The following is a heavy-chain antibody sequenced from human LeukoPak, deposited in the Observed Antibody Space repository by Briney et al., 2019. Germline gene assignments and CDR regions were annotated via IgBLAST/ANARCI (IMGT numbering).Heavy chain of an antibody. CDR2: ISAYNGNT. CDR3: ARGSYVEMVPYYYYGMDV. CDR1: AYTFTSYG. Sequence: GASVSVSSTASAYTFTSYGISWLRQAPGQGLQWMGCISAYNGNTNYAQKLQGRVTMTTDTSTSTAYMELRSLRSDDTAVYYCARGSYVEMVPYYYYGMDVWGQGTTVTVSS. J-gene: IGHJ6*02. V-gene: IGHV1-18*01. D-gene: IGHD5-24*01.